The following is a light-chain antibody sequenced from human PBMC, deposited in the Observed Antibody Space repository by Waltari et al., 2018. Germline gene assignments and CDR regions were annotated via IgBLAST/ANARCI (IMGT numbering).Light chain of an antibody. CDR2: EVT. V-gene: IGLV2-11*01. CDR3: SSYAGNYVA. J-gene: IGLJ2*01. CDR1: RSDVGGYNF. Sequence: QSALTQPRSVSGSPGQSVTISCTGTRSDVGGYNFVSWYQQHPGTAPKLIISEVTKRPAGVPDRFSGSKSGNTASLTISGLQAEDEADYYSSSYAGNYVAFGGGTKLTVL.